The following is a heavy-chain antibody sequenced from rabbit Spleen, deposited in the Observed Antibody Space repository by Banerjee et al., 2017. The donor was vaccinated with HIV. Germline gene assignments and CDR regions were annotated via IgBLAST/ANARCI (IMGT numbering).Heavy chain of an antibody. J-gene: IGHJ4*01. CDR2: IPAGSSGNI. Sequence: QSLEESGGDLVKPGASLTLTCTASGFSFSSSNNMCWVRQAPGKGLEWGACIPAGSSGNIGYANWAKGRFTISKTSSTTVTLQMTSLTAADTATYFCARHSDHSDIYKYGMNLWGQGTLVTVS. CDR3: ARHSDHSDIYKYGMNL. CDR1: GFSFSSSNN. D-gene: IGHD5-1*01. V-gene: IGHV1S40*01.